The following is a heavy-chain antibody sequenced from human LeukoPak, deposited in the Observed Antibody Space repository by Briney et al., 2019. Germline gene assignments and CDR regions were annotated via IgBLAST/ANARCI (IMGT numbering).Heavy chain of an antibody. CDR1: GFIFSSYE. Sequence: GGSLRLSCAASGFIFSSYEMNWVRQAPGKGPEWVSYTTTSGGTIYYTDSVKGRFTVSRDNAKNSLYLQMNSLRAEDTAVYYCARSDTGYSGYDRTFVSLDYWGQGTLVTVSS. CDR2: TTTSGGTI. V-gene: IGHV3-48*03. D-gene: IGHD5-12*01. J-gene: IGHJ4*02. CDR3: ARSDTGYSGYDRTFVSLDY.